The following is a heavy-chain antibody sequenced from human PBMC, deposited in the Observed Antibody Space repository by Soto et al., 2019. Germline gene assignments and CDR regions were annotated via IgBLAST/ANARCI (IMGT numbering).Heavy chain of an antibody. Sequence: EVQLVESGGGLVQPGGSLRLSCAASGFTFSRYWMHWVHQAPGKGLVWVSRIDSYGSRTSQVDSVEGRFTISRDNAKNRLYLQMNSLRAEDTAVYYCARGWVEGLSRQPPTDYWGQGTLVTVSS. D-gene: IGHD3-3*01. J-gene: IGHJ4*02. V-gene: IGHV3-74*01. CDR3: ARGWVEGLSRQPPTDY. CDR2: IDSYGSRT. CDR1: GFTFSRYW.